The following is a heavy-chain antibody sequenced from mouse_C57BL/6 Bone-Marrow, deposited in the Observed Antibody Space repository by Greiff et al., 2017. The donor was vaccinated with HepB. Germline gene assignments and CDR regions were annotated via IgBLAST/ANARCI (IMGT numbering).Heavy chain of an antibody. V-gene: IGHV8-8*01. D-gene: IGHD1-1*01. Sequence: QVQLKQSGPGILQPSQTLSLTCSFSGFSLSTFGMGVGWIRQPSGKGLEGLAHIWWEDDKYYNPALKSRLTISKDTSKNQVFLKIANVDTADTATYYCARIALLPIYAMDYWGQGTSVTVSS. CDR3: ARIALLPIYAMDY. CDR2: IWWEDDK. J-gene: IGHJ4*01. CDR1: GFSLSTFGMG.